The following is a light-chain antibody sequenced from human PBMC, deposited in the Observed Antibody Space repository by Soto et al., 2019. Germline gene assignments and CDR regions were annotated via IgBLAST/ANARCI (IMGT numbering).Light chain of an antibody. CDR1: ESVSTY. CDR3: QQRRNWPYLT. V-gene: IGKV3-11*01. CDR2: HAS. J-gene: IGKJ4*01. Sequence: DIVLTQSPATLSLSPGERATLSCRASESVSTYLAWYQHKPGQAPRLLINHASNRATDIPDRFSGSGSGTDFTLIISSLEPEDFAVYYCQQRRNWPYLTFGGGTKVEIK.